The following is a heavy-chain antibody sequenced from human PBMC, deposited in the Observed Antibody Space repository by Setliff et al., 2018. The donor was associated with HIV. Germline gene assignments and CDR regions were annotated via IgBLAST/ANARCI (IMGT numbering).Heavy chain of an antibody. CDR2: INPNSGDS. CDR1: GYTFIDYF. V-gene: IGHV1-2*02. J-gene: IGHJ4*02. CDR3: AKVSVTSWYGPPLDY. Sequence: ASVKVSCKASGYTFIDYFIHWVRQAPGQGLEWMAYINPNSGDSKTAQTFQGRFTVSRDNSGNTLYLQMNSLRAEDTAVYYCAKVSVTSWYGPPLDYWGQGTPVTVSS. D-gene: IGHD6-13*01.